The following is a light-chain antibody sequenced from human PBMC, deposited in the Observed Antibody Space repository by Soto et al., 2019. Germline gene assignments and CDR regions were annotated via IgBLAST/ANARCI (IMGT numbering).Light chain of an antibody. V-gene: IGKV3-20*01. CDR2: DAS. J-gene: IGKJ4*01. Sequence: EILLTHSPYTLRVSXRERATLAXXXXQSLSSSYLAWYQQKPGQAPRLLIYDASSRAAGIPDRFSGSGSGTDFTLTISRLEPDDFAVYYCQQYRSSPPLTFGGGTKVDVK. CDR1: QSLSSSY. CDR3: QQYRSSPPLT.